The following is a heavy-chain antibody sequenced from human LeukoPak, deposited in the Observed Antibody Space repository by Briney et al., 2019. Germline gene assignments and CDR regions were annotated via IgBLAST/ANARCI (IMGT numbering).Heavy chain of an antibody. CDR2: VHHSGAT. J-gene: IGHJ4*02. V-gene: IGHV4-59*01. Sequence: SETLSLTCTVSGASISSYYWSWIRQSPGKGFEWIGYVHHSGATNYNPSLNSRVTISADASKNQFSLKVRSVTAADTAVYYCARAGPENDNWCYYIDYWGQGTLVTVSS. CDR1: GASISSYY. CDR3: ARAGPENDNWCYYIDY. D-gene: IGHD4/OR15-4a*01.